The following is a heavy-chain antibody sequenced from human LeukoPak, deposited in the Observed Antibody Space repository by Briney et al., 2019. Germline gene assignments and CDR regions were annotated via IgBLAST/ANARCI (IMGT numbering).Heavy chain of an antibody. J-gene: IGHJ3*02. Sequence: GGSLRLSCAASGFTFSSYSMNWVRQAPGKGREWVSSISSSGSYIYYADSVKGRFTISRDTAKNSLYLQMNSLRAEDTAVYYCARSLYCSSTSCYEWASAFDIWGQGTMVTVSS. CDR1: GFTFSSYS. CDR3: ARSLYCSSTSCYEWASAFDI. D-gene: IGHD2-2*01. V-gene: IGHV3-21*01. CDR2: ISSSGSYI.